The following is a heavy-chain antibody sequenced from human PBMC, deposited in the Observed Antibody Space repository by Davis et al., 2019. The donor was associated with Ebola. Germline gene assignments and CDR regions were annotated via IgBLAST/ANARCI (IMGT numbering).Heavy chain of an antibody. D-gene: IGHD3-16*02. Sequence: SETLSLTCAVYGGSFSGYYWSWIRQPPGKGLEWIGEINHSGSTNYNPSLKSRVTISVDTSKNQFSLKLNSVTAADTAVYHCARTQRLYLDYYYYYYMDIWGEGTAVTVSS. CDR1: GGSFSGYY. CDR3: ARTQRLYLDYYYYYYMDI. J-gene: IGHJ6*03. CDR2: INHSGST. V-gene: IGHV4-34*01.